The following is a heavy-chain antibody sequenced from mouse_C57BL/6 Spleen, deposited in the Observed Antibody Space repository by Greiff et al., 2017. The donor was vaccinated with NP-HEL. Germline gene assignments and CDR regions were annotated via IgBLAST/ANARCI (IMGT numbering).Heavy chain of an antibody. J-gene: IGHJ2*01. CDR1: GYTFTSYW. V-gene: IGHV1-53*01. CDR3: ARYGEWDYDGGYYFDY. CDR2: INPSNGGT. Sequence: QVQLQQSGTELVKPGASVKLSCKASGYTFTSYWMHWVKQRPGQGLEWIGNINPSNGGTNYNEKFKSKATLTVDKSSSTAYMQLSSLTSEDSAVYYCARYGEWDYDGGYYFDYWGQGTTLTVSS. D-gene: IGHD2-4*01.